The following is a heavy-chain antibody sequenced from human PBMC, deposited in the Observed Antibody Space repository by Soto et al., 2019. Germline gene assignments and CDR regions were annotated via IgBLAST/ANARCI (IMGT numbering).Heavy chain of an antibody. V-gene: IGHV3-23*01. CDR3: AGGYSYGRTHH. CDR2: ISGSGGST. J-gene: IGHJ4*02. D-gene: IGHD5-18*01. Sequence: GGSLRLSCAASGFTFSSYAMSWVRQAPGKGLEWVSAISGSGGSTYYADSVKGRFTTSRDNSKNTLYLQMNSLRAEDTAVYYCAGGYSYGRTHHWGQGTLVTVSS. CDR1: GFTFSSYA.